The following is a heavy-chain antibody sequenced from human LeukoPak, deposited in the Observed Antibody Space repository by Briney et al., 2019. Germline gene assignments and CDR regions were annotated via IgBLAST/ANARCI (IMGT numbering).Heavy chain of an antibody. CDR2: IKQDGSEK. CDR3: AREAGYCSGGSCYGDDAFDI. CDR1: GFRFEDYD. J-gene: IGHJ3*02. Sequence: GGSLRLSCEASGFRFEDYDMSWVRQAPGQGPEWEANIKQDGSEKYYVDSVKGRFTISRDNAKNSLYLQMNSLRAEDTAVYYCAREAGYCSGGSCYGDDAFDIWGQGTMVTVSS. V-gene: IGHV3-7*01. D-gene: IGHD2-15*01.